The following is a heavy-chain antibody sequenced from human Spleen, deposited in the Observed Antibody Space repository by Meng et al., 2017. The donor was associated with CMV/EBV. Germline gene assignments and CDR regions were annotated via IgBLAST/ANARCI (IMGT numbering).Heavy chain of an antibody. V-gene: IGHV4-38-2*02. CDR1: GYSISSGYY. CDR3: ATSRGLTYYYYGMDV. J-gene: IGHJ6*02. CDR2: IYHSGST. D-gene: IGHD3-10*01. Sequence: SETLSLTCTVSGYSISSGYYWGWIRQPPGKGLEWIGSIYHSGSTYYNPSLKSRVTISVDTSKNQFSLKLSSVTAADTAVYYCATSRGLTYYYYGMDVWGQGTTVTVSS.